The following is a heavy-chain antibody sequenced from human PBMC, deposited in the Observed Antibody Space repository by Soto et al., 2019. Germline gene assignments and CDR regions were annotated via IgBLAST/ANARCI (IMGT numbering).Heavy chain of an antibody. CDR2: INSDGSST. Sequence: EVQLVESGGGLVQPGGSLRLSCAASGFTFNTNWMHWVRQAPGKGLVWVSRINSDGSSTNYVDSVKGRFTISRDNAKNTLYLKMNSLRAEDTAVYYCTRDIDSSRWGRGTLVTVSS. CDR3: TRDIDSSR. V-gene: IGHV3-74*01. D-gene: IGHD6-13*01. J-gene: IGHJ4*02. CDR1: GFTFNTNW.